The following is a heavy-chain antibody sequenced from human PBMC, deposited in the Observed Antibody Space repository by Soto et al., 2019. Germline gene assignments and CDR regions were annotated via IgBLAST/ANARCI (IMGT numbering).Heavy chain of an antibody. CDR2: ISSDGTTT. J-gene: IGHJ5*02. Sequence: GGSLRLSCAASGFTFSSYWMHWARQAPGKGLAWVSRISSDGTTTTYADSVKGRFTISRDNAKNTLYLQMNSLRAEDTAVYYCARVPYCSSSGCYSWFDPWGQGTLVTVSS. CDR1: GFTFSSYW. V-gene: IGHV3-74*01. D-gene: IGHD2-2*01. CDR3: ARVPYCSSSGCYSWFDP.